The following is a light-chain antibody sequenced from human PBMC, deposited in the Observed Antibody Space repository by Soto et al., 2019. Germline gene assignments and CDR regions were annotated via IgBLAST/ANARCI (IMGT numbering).Light chain of an antibody. CDR3: QHYGSSRT. CDR1: QGVSSNY. CDR2: GTS. Sequence: EIVLTQSPGTLSLSPGERATLSRRASQGVSSNYLAWYQQNSGQAPRLLLYGTSSRATGIPERFSGSGSGTDFTLTISRLEPEDFAVYYCQHYGSSRTFGQGTKVDIK. J-gene: IGKJ1*01. V-gene: IGKV3-20*01.